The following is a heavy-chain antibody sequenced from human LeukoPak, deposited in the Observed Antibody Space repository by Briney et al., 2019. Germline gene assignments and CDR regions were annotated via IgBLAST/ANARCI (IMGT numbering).Heavy chain of an antibody. J-gene: IGHJ4*02. CDR3: ARGRYPYYYDSSGFYVYYFDY. Sequence: PSETLSLTCTVSGGSISRYYWSWIRQPPAKGLEWIGCIYYSGSPNYNPSLKSRVNISVDASEQQFSLRLSSVADGDTAVYYYARGRYPYYYDSSGFYVYYFDYWGQGTLVSV. CDR2: IYYSGSP. CDR1: GGSISRYY. D-gene: IGHD3-22*01. V-gene: IGHV4-59*01.